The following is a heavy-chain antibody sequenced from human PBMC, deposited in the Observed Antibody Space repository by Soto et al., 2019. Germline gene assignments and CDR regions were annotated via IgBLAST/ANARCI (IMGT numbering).Heavy chain of an antibody. Sequence: QVQLVQSGAEVKKPGASVKVSCKASGYTFTSYGISWVRQAPGQGLEWMGWISAYTGNTNYAQKLQGRVTMTTDTSTTTACMELRSLRSDDTAVSWWARDRGSDAVDYWGRGTLVTVSP. CDR1: GYTFTSYG. CDR2: ISAYTGNT. J-gene: IGHJ4*02. CDR3: ARDRGSDAVDY. V-gene: IGHV1-18*01. D-gene: IGHD3-16*01.